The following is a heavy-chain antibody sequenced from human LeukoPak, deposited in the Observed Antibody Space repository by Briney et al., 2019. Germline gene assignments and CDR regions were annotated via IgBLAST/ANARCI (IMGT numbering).Heavy chain of an antibody. CDR3: ARVDDFWGLRYAFDI. CDR1: GGSISSGDYY. CDR2: IYYSGST. Sequence: NASQTLSLTCTVSGGSISSGDYYWSWIRQPPGKGLEWIGYIYYSGSTYYNPSLKSRVTISVDTSKNQFSLKLSSVTAADTAVYYCARVDDFWGLRYAFDIWGQGTMVTVSS. J-gene: IGHJ3*02. D-gene: IGHD3-3*01. V-gene: IGHV4-30-4*08.